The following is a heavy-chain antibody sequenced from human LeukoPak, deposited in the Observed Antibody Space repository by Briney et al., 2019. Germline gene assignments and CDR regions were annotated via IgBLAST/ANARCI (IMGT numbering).Heavy chain of an antibody. D-gene: IGHD6-19*01. CDR3: ARSEWLATLYFDY. CDR2: ISSSGSTI. V-gene: IGHV3-11*01. CDR1: GFTFSDYY. J-gene: IGHJ4*02. Sequence: PGGSLRLSCAASGFTFSDYYMSWIRQAPGKGLEWVSYISSSGSTIYYADSVKGRFTISRDNAKNSLYLQMNSLRAEDTAVYYCARSEWLATLYFDYWGQGTLVTVSS.